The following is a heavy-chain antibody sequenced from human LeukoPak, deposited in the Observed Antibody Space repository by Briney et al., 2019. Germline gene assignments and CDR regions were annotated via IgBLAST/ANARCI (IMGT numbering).Heavy chain of an antibody. CDR2: IKEDGSEK. J-gene: IGHJ4*02. Sequence: PGGSLRLSCAASGFTFRNYWMTWVRQAPGEGLEWVANIKEDGSEKYYVGSVKGRFTISRDNAENSLSLQMNSLRAEDTAVYYCARDRTNGYCSGGTCSDYWGQGTLVTVSS. CDR3: ARDRTNGYCSGGTCSDY. D-gene: IGHD2-15*01. V-gene: IGHV3-7*03. CDR1: GFTFRNYW.